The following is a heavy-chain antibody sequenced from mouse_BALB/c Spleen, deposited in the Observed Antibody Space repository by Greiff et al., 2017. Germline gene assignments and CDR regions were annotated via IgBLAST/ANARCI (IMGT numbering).Heavy chain of an antibody. Sequence: EVHLVESGGDLVKPGGSLKLSCAASGFTFSSYGMSWVRQTPDKRLEWVATISSGGSYTYYPDSVKGRFTISRDNAKNTLYLQMSSLKSEDTAMYYCARHGDYGFAYWGQGTLVTVSA. V-gene: IGHV5-6*01. CDR1: GFTFSSYG. J-gene: IGHJ3*01. CDR2: ISSGGSYT. CDR3: ARHGDYGFAY. D-gene: IGHD2-4*01.